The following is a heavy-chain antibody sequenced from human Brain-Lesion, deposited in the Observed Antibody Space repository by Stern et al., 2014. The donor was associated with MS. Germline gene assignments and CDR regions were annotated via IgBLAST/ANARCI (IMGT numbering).Heavy chain of an antibody. D-gene: IGHD3-3*01. CDR3: ARVYNTIYGIVTQRGSGMDV. CDR2: IKEDGTEK. Sequence: EVQLVESGGGLVQPGGSLTISCTAAGFTFGNYWMTWVRQAPGKGLEWVGNIKEDGTEKNYVDSVQGRFTISTDNARTSLYMQLNSLRVEDTALYYCARVYNTIYGIVTQRGSGMDVWGQGTTVIVSS. V-gene: IGHV3-7*01. CDR1: GFTFGNYW. J-gene: IGHJ6*02.